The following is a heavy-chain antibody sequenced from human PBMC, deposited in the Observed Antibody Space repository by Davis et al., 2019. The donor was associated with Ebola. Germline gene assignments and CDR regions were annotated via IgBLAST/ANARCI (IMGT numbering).Heavy chain of an antibody. CDR2: INHSGST. D-gene: IGHD2-2*01. J-gene: IGHJ5*02. CDR1: GGSFSGYY. Sequence: PGGSLRLSCAVYGGSFSGYYWSWIRQPPGKGLEWIGEINHSGSTNYNPSLKSRVTISVDTSKNQLSLRLSSVTAADTAVYYCASHCSSDRCYFRFDPWGQGTLVTVSS. CDR3: ASHCSSDRCYFRFDP. V-gene: IGHV4-34*01.